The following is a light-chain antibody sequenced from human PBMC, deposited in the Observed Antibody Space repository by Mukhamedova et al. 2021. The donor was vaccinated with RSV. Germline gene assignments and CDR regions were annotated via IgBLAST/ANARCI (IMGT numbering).Light chain of an antibody. CDR3: QQYNNWPQT. CDR1: QSVSNN. Sequence: QSVSNNLAWYQQKPGQAPRLLIYGASTRATGIPARFSGSGSGTEFTLTISSLQSKDFAVYYCQQYNNWPQTFGQGTTVEIK. J-gene: IGKJ1*01. CDR2: GAS. V-gene: IGKV3-15*01.